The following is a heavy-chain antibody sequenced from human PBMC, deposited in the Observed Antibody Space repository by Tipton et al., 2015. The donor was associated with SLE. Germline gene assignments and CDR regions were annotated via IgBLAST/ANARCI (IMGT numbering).Heavy chain of an antibody. Sequence: TLSLTCTVSGDSFSIVGYYWSWIRQRPGKGLEWIGSIYYNGNTYYNPSLESRVSISVDTSKNQFSLNPSSVTAADTAVYYRAVRGGNFWSGRYDDAVDIWGQGTLVTVSS. D-gene: IGHD3-3*01. CDR3: AVRGGNFWSGRYDDAVDI. CDR1: GDSFSIVGYY. CDR2: IYYNGNT. J-gene: IGHJ3*02. V-gene: IGHV4-30-4*08.